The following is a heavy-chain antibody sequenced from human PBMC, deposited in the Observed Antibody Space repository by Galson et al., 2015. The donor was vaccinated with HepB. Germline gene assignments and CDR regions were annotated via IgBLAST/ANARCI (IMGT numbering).Heavy chain of an antibody. V-gene: IGHV3-23*01. Sequence: SLRLSCAASGFSFNNYAMSWVRQAPGKGLEWVSLISGSGGSTFYANSVKGRFTISRDNSKSTLYLETDSLRADDTAIYYCAKDRGDRTRNFDLWGHGTLVTVSS. CDR2: ISGSGGST. CDR1: GFSFNNYA. J-gene: IGHJ2*01. CDR3: AKDRGDRTRNFDL. D-gene: IGHD3-10*01.